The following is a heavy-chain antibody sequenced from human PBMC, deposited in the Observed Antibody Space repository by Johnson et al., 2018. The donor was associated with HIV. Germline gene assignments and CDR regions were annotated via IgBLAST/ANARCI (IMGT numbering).Heavy chain of an antibody. Sequence: QVLLVESGGGVVQPGRSLRLSCAASGFTFSSYAMHWVRQAPGKGLEWVAVISYDGSNKYYADSVKGRFTISRDNSKNTLYLQMNSLRAEDTAVYYCASDWVSRHAFDIWGQGTMVTVSS. D-gene: IGHD6-13*01. CDR2: ISYDGSNK. V-gene: IGHV3-30*04. CDR3: ASDWVSRHAFDI. CDR1: GFTFSSYA. J-gene: IGHJ3*02.